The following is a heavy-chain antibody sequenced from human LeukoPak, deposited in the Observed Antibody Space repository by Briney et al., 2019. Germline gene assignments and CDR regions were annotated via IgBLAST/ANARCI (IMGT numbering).Heavy chain of an antibody. CDR1: GFTFSSYS. J-gene: IGHJ4*02. Sequence: HPGGSLRLSCAASGFTFSSYSMNWVRQAPGKGLEWVSYISSSSSTIYYADSVKGRFTISRDNAKNSLYLQMNSLRAEDTAVYYCARQDTAMVKGIDYWGQGTLVTVSS. V-gene: IGHV3-48*01. CDR3: ARQDTAMVKGIDY. D-gene: IGHD5-18*01. CDR2: ISSSSSTI.